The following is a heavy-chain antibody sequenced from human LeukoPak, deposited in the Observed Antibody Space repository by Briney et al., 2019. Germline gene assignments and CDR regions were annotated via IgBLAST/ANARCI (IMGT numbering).Heavy chain of an antibody. V-gene: IGHV1-46*01. CDR3: ARDQIYGSGSYYPGKFDY. CDR1: GYTFTSYY. CDR2: INPSGGST. D-gene: IGHD3-10*01. J-gene: IGHJ4*02. Sequence: GASVKVSCKASGYTFTSYYMHWVRQAPGQGLECMGIINPSGGSTSYAQKFQGRVTMTRDTSTSTVYMELSSLRSEDTAVYYCARDQIYGSGSYYPGKFDYWGQGTLVTVSS.